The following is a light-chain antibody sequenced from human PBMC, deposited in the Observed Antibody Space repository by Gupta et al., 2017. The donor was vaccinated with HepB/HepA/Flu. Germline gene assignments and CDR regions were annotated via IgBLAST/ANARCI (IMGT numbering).Light chain of an antibody. CDR3: SAWDSSLNAWV. J-gene: IGLJ3*02. CDR1: SNNVAYEG. V-gene: IGLV10-54*04. CDR2: RNN. Sequence: AGLTQPPSVSKGLRQTATLTCTGNSNNVAYEGATWLQQHQGHPPKLLSYRNNNRPSGISERFSASRSGNTASLTITGLQPEDEADYYCSAWDSSLNAWVFGGGTKLTVL.